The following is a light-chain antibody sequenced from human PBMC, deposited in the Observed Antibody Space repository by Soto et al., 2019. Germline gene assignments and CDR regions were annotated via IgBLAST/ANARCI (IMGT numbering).Light chain of an antibody. CDR2: DVS. V-gene: IGLV2-14*01. CDR3: SSYTSSSIV. J-gene: IGLJ1*01. Sequence: QSALTQPASVSGSPGQSITISCTGTSSDVGGYNYVSWYQRRPGKAPKLMIYDVSNRPSGVSNRFSGSKSGNTASLTISGLQAEDEADYYCSSYTSSSIVFGTGTKLTVL. CDR1: SSDVGGYNY.